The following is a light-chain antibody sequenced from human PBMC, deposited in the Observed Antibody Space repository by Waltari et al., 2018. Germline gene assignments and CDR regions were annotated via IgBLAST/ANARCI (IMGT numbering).Light chain of an antibody. CDR3: SSYAGSSTPRV. Sequence: QSALIQPASVSGSPGQSITMSCTATSSDVGSYNLVSWYQQHPGKAPKLMIYEGNKRPSGVSYRFSGSKSGSTASLTISGLQAEDEADYYCSSYAGSSTPRVFGGGTKLTVL. J-gene: IGLJ3*02. V-gene: IGLV2-23*01. CDR1: SSDVGSYNL. CDR2: EGN.